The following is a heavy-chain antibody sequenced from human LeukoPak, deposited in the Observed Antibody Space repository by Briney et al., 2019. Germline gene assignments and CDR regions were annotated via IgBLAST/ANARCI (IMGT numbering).Heavy chain of an antibody. D-gene: IGHD1-14*01. V-gene: IGHV4-59*01. CDR2: IYYTGST. Sequence: SETLSLTCTVSGGSMSTYYWTWIRQPPGKGLEWIGFIYYTGSTNYNPSLKSRVTISVDTSKDQFSLKLSSVTAADAAVYYCAGMRITTPTVRTLDYWGQGTLVTVSS. CDR3: AGMRITTPTVRTLDY. J-gene: IGHJ4*02. CDR1: GGSMSTYY.